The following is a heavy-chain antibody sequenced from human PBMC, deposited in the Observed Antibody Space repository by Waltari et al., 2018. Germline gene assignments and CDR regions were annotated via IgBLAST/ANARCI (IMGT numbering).Heavy chain of an antibody. CDR2: ISSSSSYI. CDR3: AREGGYNSGFFGY. D-gene: IGHD5-12*01. CDR1: GFTFSSYS. Sequence: EVQLVESGGGLVKPGGSLRLSCAASGFTFSSYSMNWVRQAPGKGLEWVSSISSSSSYIYYADSVKGRFTISRDNAKNSLYLQMNSLRAEDTAVYYCAREGGYNSGFFGYWGQGTLVTVSS. V-gene: IGHV3-21*01. J-gene: IGHJ4*02.